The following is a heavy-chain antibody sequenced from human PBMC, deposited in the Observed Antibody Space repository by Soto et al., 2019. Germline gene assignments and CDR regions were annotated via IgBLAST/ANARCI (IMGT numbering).Heavy chain of an antibody. CDR2: IYYSGST. D-gene: IGHD6-13*01. Sequence: PSETLSLTCTVSGGSISSSSYYWGWIRQPPGKGQEWIGSIYYSGSTYYNPSLKSRVTISVDTSKNQFSLKLSSVTAADTAVYYCASTHSSSSLYYYYYYGMDVWGQGTTVTVSS. V-gene: IGHV4-39*01. J-gene: IGHJ6*02. CDR3: ASTHSSSSLYYYYYYGMDV. CDR1: GGSISSSSYY.